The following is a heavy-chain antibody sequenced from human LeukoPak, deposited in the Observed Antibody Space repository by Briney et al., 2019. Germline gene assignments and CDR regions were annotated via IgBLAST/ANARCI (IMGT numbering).Heavy chain of an antibody. CDR2: ISSSSSTI. CDR3: ARVWNYDFWSGSHGAFDI. Sequence: PGGSLRLSCAASGFTFSSYSTNWVRQAPGKGLEWVSYISSSSSTIYYADSVKGRFTISRDNAKNSLYPQMNSLRAEDTAVYYCARVWNYDFWSGSHGAFDIWGQGTMVTVSS. J-gene: IGHJ3*02. CDR1: GFTFSSYS. D-gene: IGHD3-3*01. V-gene: IGHV3-48*01.